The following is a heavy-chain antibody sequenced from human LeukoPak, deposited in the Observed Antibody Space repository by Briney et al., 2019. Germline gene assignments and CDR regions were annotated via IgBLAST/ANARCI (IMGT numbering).Heavy chain of an antibody. J-gene: IGHJ2*01. CDR3: ASCDSSGNWYFDL. Sequence: SETLSLTCTVSGGSISSYYWSWIRQPPGKGLEWIGYIYYSGSTNYNPSLKSRVTISVDTSKNQFSLKLSSVTAADTAVYYCASCDSSGNWYFDLWGRGTLVTVSS. CDR1: GGSISSYY. D-gene: IGHD3-22*01. V-gene: IGHV4-59*01. CDR2: IYYSGST.